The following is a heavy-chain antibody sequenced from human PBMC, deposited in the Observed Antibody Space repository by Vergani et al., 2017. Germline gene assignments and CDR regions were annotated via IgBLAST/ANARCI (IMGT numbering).Heavy chain of an antibody. Sequence: QVPLVQSGSELKKPGASVKVSCKASGYTFTSYAMNWVRQAPGQGLEWMGWINTNTGNPTYAQGFTGRFVFSLDTSVSTAYLQISSLKAEDTAVHYCAREYCSGGSCYQPIRPGYGMDVWGQGTTVTVSS. J-gene: IGHJ6*02. CDR1: GYTFTSYA. D-gene: IGHD2-15*01. V-gene: IGHV7-4-1*02. CDR3: AREYCSGGSCYQPIRPGYGMDV. CDR2: INTNTGNP.